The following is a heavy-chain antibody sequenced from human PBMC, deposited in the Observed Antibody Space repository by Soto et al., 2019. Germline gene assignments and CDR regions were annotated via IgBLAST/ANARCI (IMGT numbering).Heavy chain of an antibody. D-gene: IGHD3-22*01. CDR3: AHKMAIQEAGLLPGIYDY. V-gene: IGHV3-23*01. CDR2: ISGSGGST. J-gene: IGHJ4*02. Sequence: GGSLRLSCAASGFTFSSYSMNWVRQAPGKGLEWVSAISGSGGSTYYADSVKGRFTISRDNYKNTLYLQMNSLRAEDTAVYYCAHKMAIQEAGLLPGIYDYWGQGTLVTVSS. CDR1: GFTFSSYS.